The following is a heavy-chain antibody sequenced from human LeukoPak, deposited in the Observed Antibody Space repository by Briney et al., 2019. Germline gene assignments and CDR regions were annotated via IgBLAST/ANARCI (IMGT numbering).Heavy chain of an antibody. CDR1: GGSISSYY. CDR3: ARRRSYDSSGYHDLDAFDI. Sequence: SETLSLTCTVSGGSISSYYWSWIRQPAGKGLEWIGRIYTRGSTNYNPSLKSRVTMSVDTSKNQFSLKLSSVTAADTAVYYCARRRSYDSSGYHDLDAFDIWGQGTMVTVS. J-gene: IGHJ3*02. D-gene: IGHD3-22*01. CDR2: IYTRGST. V-gene: IGHV4-4*07.